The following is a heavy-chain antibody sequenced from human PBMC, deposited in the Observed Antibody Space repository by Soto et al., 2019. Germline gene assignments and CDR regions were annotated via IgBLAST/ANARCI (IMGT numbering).Heavy chain of an antibody. Sequence: GASVQVSCKASGGTFRNLAINWVRQAPGQGLEWMGGFIPIIGGGINAQKFQGRVTITSDESTSTAYMELSSLKSEDTAMYFCARRSVSHSNAFDFWGPGTMVTVSS. CDR2: FIPIIGGG. D-gene: IGHD2-15*01. CDR3: ARRSVSHSNAFDF. CDR1: GGTFRNLA. V-gene: IGHV1-69*13. J-gene: IGHJ3*01.